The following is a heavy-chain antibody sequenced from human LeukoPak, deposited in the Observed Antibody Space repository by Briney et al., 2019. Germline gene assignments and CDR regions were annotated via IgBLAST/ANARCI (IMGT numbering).Heavy chain of an antibody. CDR3: ARVYVYYDSSGYYYGNYFDY. D-gene: IGHD3-22*01. CDR1: GYTFTSYG. V-gene: IGHV1-18*01. J-gene: IGHJ4*02. Sequence: ASVKVSCKASGYTFTSYGISWVRQAPGQGLEWMGWISAYNGNTNYAQKLQGRVTMTTDTSTSTAYMELRSLRSDDTAVYYCARVYVYYDSSGYYYGNYFDYWGQGTLVTVSS. CDR2: ISAYNGNT.